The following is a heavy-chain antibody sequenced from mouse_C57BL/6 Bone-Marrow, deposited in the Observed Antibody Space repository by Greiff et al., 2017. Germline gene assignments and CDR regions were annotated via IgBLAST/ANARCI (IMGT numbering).Heavy chain of an antibody. V-gene: IGHV5-9-1*02. J-gene: IGHJ1*03. D-gene: IGHD2-13*01. CDR2: ISSGGDYI. Sequence: EVNVVESGEGLVKPGGSLKLSCAASGFTFSSYAMSWVRQTPEKRLEWVAYISSGGDYIYYADTVQGRFTISRDNARNTLYLQMSSLKSEDTAMYYGTKDDYRKGDWYFDDWGTGTTVTVSS. CDR3: TKDDYRKGDWYFDD. CDR1: GFTFSSYA.